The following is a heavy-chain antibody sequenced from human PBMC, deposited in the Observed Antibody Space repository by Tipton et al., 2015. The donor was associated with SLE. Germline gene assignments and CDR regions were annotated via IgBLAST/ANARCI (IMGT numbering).Heavy chain of an antibody. D-gene: IGHD1-1*01. Sequence: TLSLTCAVYGGSFSGYYWSWIRQPPGKGLEWIGEINHSGSTNYNPSLKSRVTISVDTSKNQFSLKLSSVTAADTAVYYCARLNWAFYWGQGTLVTVSS. V-gene: IGHV4-34*01. CDR1: GGSFSGYY. J-gene: IGHJ4*02. CDR2: INHSGST. CDR3: ARLNWAFY.